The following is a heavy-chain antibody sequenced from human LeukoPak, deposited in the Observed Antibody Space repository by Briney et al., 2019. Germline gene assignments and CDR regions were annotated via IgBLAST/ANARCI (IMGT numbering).Heavy chain of an antibody. CDR3: ARIPITMVRGVIFFYFDY. J-gene: IGHJ4*02. V-gene: IGHV1-2*02. CDR1: GYTFTGYY. Sequence: ASVKVSCKASGYTFTGYYMHWVRQAPGQGLECMGWINPNSGGTNYAQKFQGRVTMTRGTSISTAYMELSRLRSDDTAVYYCARIPITMVRGVIFFYFDYWGQGTLVTVSS. CDR2: INPNSGGT. D-gene: IGHD3-10*01.